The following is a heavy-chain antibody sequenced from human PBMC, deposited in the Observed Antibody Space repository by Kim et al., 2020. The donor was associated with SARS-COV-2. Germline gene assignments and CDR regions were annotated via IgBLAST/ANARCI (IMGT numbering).Heavy chain of an antibody. D-gene: IGHD3-22*01. CDR2: IIPIFGTA. V-gene: IGHV1-69*13. J-gene: IGHJ6*02. Sequence: SVKVSCKASGGTSSSYAISWVRQAPGQGLEWMGGIIPIFGTANYAQKFQGRVTITADESTSTAYMELSSLRSEDTAVYYCASRGGNYDSSGYYGYYYGMDVWGQGTTVTVSS. CDR3: ASRGGNYDSSGYYGYYYGMDV. CDR1: GGTSSSYA.